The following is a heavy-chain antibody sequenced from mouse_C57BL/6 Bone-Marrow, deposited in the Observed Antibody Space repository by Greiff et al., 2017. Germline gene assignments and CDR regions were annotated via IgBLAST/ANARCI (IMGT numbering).Heavy chain of an antibody. J-gene: IGHJ3*01. V-gene: IGHV2-6-1*01. CDR1: GFSLTSYG. CDR2: IWSDGST. CDR3: ARHEGDYDWFAY. Sequence: QVQLKESGPGLVAPSQSLSITCTVSGFSLTSYGVHWVRQPPGKGLEWLVVIWSDGSTTYNSALKSRLSISKDNSKSQVLLKMNSLQTDDTAMYCGARHEGDYDWFAYWGQGTLVTVSA. D-gene: IGHD2-4*01.